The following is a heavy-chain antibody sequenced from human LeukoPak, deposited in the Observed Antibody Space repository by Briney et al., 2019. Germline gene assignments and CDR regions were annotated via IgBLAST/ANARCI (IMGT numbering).Heavy chain of an antibody. V-gene: IGHV3-20*04. J-gene: IGHJ4*02. CDR3: ARGRGYSGYDLGYFDY. CDR1: GFTFDDHG. CDR2: INWNGGDT. D-gene: IGHD5-12*01. Sequence: GGSLRLSCAASGFTFDDHGMSWVRQAPGKGLEWVSSINWNGGDTHYTDSVKGRFTISRDNAKNSLYLQMNSLRVEDTALYYCARGRGYSGYDLGYFDYWGQGTLVTVSS.